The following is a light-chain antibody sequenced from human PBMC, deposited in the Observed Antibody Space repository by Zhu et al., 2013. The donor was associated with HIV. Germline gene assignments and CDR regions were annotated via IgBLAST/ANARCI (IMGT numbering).Light chain of an antibody. CDR2: EVS. CDR1: SSDVGSYNL. CDR3: CPYAGSSTFGVV. Sequence: QSALTQPASVSGSPGQSITISCTGTSSDVGSYNLVSWYQQHPGKAPKLMIYEVSKRPSGVSNRFSGSKSGNTASLTISGLQAEDEADYYCCPYAGSSTFGVVFGGGTKLTVL. J-gene: IGLJ2*01. V-gene: IGLV2-23*02.